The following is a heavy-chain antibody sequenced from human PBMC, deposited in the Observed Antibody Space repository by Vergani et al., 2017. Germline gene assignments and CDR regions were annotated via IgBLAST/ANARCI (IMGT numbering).Heavy chain of an antibody. Sequence: QLQLQESGPGLVKPSETLSLTCTVSGGSISSSSYYWGWIRQPPGKGLEWIGSIYYSGSTYYNPSLKSRVTISVDTSKNQFALKLSSVTAADTALYYCARQKGDSYAPLLWAFDIGGQGTMVTVSS. CDR1: GGSISSSSYY. CDR3: ARQKGDSYAPLLWAFDI. CDR2: IYYSGST. J-gene: IGHJ3*02. D-gene: IGHD2-21*01. V-gene: IGHV4-39*01.